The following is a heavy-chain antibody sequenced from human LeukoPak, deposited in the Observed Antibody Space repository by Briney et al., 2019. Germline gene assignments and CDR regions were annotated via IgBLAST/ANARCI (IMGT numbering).Heavy chain of an antibody. J-gene: IGHJ4*02. CDR1: GFSFSGYA. Sequence: GGSLRLSCAASGFSFSGYAAHWVRQAPGKGLEWVAVISYDGSNKYYADSVKGRFTISRDNSKNTLYLQMNSLRAEDTAVYYCAREDYGSGSYYFDYWGQGTLVTVSS. V-gene: IGHV3-30*04. D-gene: IGHD3-10*01. CDR2: ISYDGSNK. CDR3: AREDYGSGSYYFDY.